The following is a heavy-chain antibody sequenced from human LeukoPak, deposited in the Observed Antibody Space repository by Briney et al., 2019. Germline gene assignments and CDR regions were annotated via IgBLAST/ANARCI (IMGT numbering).Heavy chain of an antibody. CDR3: ARVRGVRGYYDSSGPFDY. J-gene: IGHJ4*02. Sequence: GGSLRLSCAASGFTFSSYSMNWVRQAPGKGLEWVSSISSSSSYIYYADSVKGRFTISRDNAKNSLYLQINSLRAEDTAVYYCARVRGVRGYYDSSGPFDYWGQGTLVTVSS. CDR2: ISSSSSYI. V-gene: IGHV3-21*01. D-gene: IGHD3-22*01. CDR1: GFTFSSYS.